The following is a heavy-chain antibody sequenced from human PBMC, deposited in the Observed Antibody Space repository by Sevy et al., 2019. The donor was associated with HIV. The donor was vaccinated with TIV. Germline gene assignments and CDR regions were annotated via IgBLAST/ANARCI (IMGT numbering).Heavy chain of an antibody. J-gene: IGHJ2*01. CDR2: INTDGSGT. D-gene: IGHD3-10*01. CDR1: GFTFSAYW. V-gene: IGHV3-74*01. CDR3: AKKGGYGSGSYYWYFDL. Sequence: GGSLRLSCAASGFTFSAYWMHWVRQAPGKGQVWVSHINTDGSGTSYADSVKGRFTISRDNAKNTLYLQMNSLRAEDTAVYYCAKKGGYGSGSYYWYFDLWGRGTLVTVSS.